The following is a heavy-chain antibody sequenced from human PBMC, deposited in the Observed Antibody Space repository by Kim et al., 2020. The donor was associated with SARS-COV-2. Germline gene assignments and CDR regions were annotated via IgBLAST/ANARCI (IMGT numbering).Heavy chain of an antibody. J-gene: IGHJ4*02. CDR3: ASTLLDRSTVVTEPLLDY. Sequence: SETLSLTCTVSGGSISSYYWSWIRQPPGKGLEWIGYIYYSGSTNYNPSLKSRVTISVDTSKNQFSLKLSSVTAADTAVYYCASTLLDRSTVVTEPLLDYWGQGTLVTVSS. CDR1: GGSISSYY. CDR2: IYYSGST. V-gene: IGHV4-59*01. D-gene: IGHD4-17*01.